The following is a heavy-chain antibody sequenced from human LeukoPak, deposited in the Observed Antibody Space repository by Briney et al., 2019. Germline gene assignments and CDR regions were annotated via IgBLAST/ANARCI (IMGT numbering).Heavy chain of an antibody. D-gene: IGHD2-2*01. CDR3: ARARKPGVVPAALDY. CDR2: ISSSSSYI. Sequence: GGSLRLSCAASGFTFSSYSMNWVRQAPGKGLEWVSSISSSSSYIYYADSVKGRFTISRDNAKNSLYLQMNSLRAEDSAVYYCARARKPGVVPAALDYWGQGTLVTASS. V-gene: IGHV3-21*01. J-gene: IGHJ4*02. CDR1: GFTFSSYS.